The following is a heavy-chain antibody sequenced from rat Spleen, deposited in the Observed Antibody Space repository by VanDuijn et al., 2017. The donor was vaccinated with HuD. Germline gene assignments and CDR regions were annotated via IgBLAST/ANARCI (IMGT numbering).Heavy chain of an antibody. Sequence: EVQLVESGGGLVQPGRSMSLSRATSGFIFSNYYMVWVRQAPTKGLEWVASITTGGAITSYRDSVKGRFTISRDNAKSTLSLQMDSLRSEDTATYYCARDSEWIAYWGQGTLVTVSS. V-gene: IGHV5-25*01. CDR2: ITTGGAIT. D-gene: IGHD4-3*01. CDR3: ARDSEWIAY. CDR1: GFIFSNYY. J-gene: IGHJ3*01.